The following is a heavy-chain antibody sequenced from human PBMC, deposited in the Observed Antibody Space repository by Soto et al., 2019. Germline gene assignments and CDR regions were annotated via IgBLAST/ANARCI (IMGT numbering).Heavy chain of an antibody. D-gene: IGHD3-22*01. CDR1: GYKFIDYW. CDR3: ARAFGWEYDDRRSWYSAY. J-gene: IGHJ4*02. Sequence: PVESLKISCKGSGYKFIDYWIGWVRQVPGKGLEWMGSIYPGDFDIKYGPSFQGQVTISADKSITTVYLQWSSLKASDTGIYYCARAFGWEYDDRRSWYSAYCGQGTTVTVSS. V-gene: IGHV5-51*01. CDR2: IYPGDFDI.